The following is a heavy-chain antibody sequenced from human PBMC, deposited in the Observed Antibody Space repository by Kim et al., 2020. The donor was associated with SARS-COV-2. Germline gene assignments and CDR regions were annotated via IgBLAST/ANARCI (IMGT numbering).Heavy chain of an antibody. D-gene: IGHD6-19*01. CDR1: GGSISTNNYY. CDR3: ARRAVAGSYYFDY. CDR2: IYHSGDT. Sequence: SETLSLTCTVSGGSISTNNYYWGWIRQPPGKGLEWIGSIYHSGDTYANPSVKSRLTMSIDTSQNHFSLKLSSVTAADTAVYFCARRAVAGSYYFDYWGQGTPVAVS. J-gene: IGHJ4*02. V-gene: IGHV4-39*02.